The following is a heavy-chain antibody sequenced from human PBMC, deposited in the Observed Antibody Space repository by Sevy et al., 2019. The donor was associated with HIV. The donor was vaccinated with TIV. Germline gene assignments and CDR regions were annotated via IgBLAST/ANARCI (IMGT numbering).Heavy chain of an antibody. Sequence: GGSLRLSCVTSGFSFSDYHMSWIRLAPGKGLEWISHIASSHGAKVYADSVRGRFDISRDNARKSVYLQMNRLQVEDTATVFCVGCRYRVGHSVSYVFDFWGQGTPVTVSS. CDR1: GFSFSDYH. D-gene: IGHD5-18*01. V-gene: IGHV3-11*01. CDR2: IASSHGAK. J-gene: IGHJ4*02. CDR3: VGCRYRVGHSVSYVFDF.